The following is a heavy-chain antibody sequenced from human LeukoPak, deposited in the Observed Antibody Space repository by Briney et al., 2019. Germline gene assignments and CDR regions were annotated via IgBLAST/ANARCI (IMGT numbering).Heavy chain of an antibody. CDR3: ARVHSIFGVVIDYYYYMDV. J-gene: IGHJ6*03. CDR2: IYYSGST. V-gene: IGHV4-39*07. D-gene: IGHD3-3*01. CDR1: GGSISSSSYY. Sequence: SETLSLTCTVSGGSISSSSYYWGWIRQPPGKGLQWIGSIYYSGSTYYNPSLRSRVTTSVDTSKNQLSLKLSSVTAADTAVYYCARVHSIFGVVIDYYYYMDVWGKGTMVTVSS.